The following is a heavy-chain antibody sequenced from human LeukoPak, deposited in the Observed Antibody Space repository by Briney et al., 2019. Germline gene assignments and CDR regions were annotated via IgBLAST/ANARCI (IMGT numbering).Heavy chain of an antibody. CDR1: GFTFSSYS. J-gene: IGHJ6*02. V-gene: IGHV3-21*01. CDR2: ISSSSTYI. Sequence: GGSLRLPCAASGFTFSSYSMNWVRQAPGKGLEWVSSISSSSTYIDYADSVKGRFTISRDSAKNSLYLQMNSLRAEDTALYYCATSAVPSNFYYYAMDVWGQGTTVTVSS. CDR3: ATSAVPSNFYYYAMDV.